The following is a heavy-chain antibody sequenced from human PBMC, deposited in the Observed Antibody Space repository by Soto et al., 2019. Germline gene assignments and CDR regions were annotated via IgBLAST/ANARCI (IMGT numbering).Heavy chain of an antibody. J-gene: IGHJ4*02. D-gene: IGHD2-21*02. V-gene: IGHV1-69*01. CDR3: ASHHGGDGARTFDY. CDR2: IIPFFGTP. CDR1: GGTFSSYA. Sequence: QVQLVQSGAEVKKPGSSVKVSCKASGGTFSSYAFNWVRQAPGQGLEWMGGIIPFFGTPDYAQKFQDRVTITADESTSTAYMELSSLRSEDTAVYYCASHHGGDGARTFDYWGQGTLVTVSS.